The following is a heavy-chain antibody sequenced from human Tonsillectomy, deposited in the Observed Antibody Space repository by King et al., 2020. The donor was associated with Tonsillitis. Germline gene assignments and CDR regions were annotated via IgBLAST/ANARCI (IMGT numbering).Heavy chain of an antibody. Sequence: VQLVESGGGLLQRGGSLRLSCEASGFTFSSYAMSWVRQAPGKGLDWVSAISSSGGGTFYADSVKGRFTISRDNSKNTLYLQMNSLIAEDTAVYYCATRGVYYYDSSGSYYRLIAAFDIWGQGTMVTVSS. J-gene: IGHJ3*02. CDR1: GFTFSSYA. V-gene: IGHV3-23*04. D-gene: IGHD3-22*01. CDR3: ATRGVYYYDSSGSYYRLIAAFDI. CDR2: ISSSGGGT.